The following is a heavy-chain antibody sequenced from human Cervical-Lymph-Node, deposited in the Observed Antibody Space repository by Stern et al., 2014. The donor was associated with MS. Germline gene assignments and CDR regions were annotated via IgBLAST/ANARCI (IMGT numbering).Heavy chain of an antibody. D-gene: IGHD1-26*01. CDR2: ISPKTGSA. CDR1: GYTFTPYF. Sequence: QVQLVQSGAEVARPGASVKVSCKASGYTFTPYFLHWVRQAPGQGPEWMGWISPKTGSATYAQKFQDRVTMTRDTSINTGYMEVSSLRSDDTAVYYCARDRGSYSDYWGQGTLVAVSS. V-gene: IGHV1-2*02. CDR3: ARDRGSYSDY. J-gene: IGHJ4*02.